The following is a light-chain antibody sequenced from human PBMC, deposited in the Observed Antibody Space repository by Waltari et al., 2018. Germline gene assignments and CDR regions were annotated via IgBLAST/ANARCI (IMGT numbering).Light chain of an antibody. J-gene: IGLJ2*01. CDR1: SSDVGGYNY. CDR3: CSYAGSYTFGV. V-gene: IGLV2-11*01. CDR2: DVS. Sequence: QSALTQPRSVSGSPGQSVTISCTGTSSDVGGYNYVSWYQQHPGKAPKLMIYDVSKRPSGVPDRFSGAKSGNTASLTIPGLQAEDEADYYCCSYAGSYTFGVFGGGTKLTVL.